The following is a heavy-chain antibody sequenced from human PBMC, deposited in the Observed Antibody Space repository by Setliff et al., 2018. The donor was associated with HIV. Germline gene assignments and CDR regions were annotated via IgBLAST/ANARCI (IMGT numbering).Heavy chain of an antibody. CDR2: IGGRFDT. CDR1: GFNFSDYS. D-gene: IGHD3-10*02. J-gene: IGHJ3*02. Sequence: PGGSLRLSCAASGFNFSDYSMNWVRQAPGKGLEWVSFIGGRFDTYYADSVKGRFTISRDNAKKSLYLQMNSLRADYTAVYYCARDTMWAFDIWGHVTMVTVSS. V-gene: IGHV3-48*01. CDR3: ARDTMWAFDI.